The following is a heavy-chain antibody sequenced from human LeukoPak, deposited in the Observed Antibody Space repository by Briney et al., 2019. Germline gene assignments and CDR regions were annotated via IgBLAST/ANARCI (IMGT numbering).Heavy chain of an antibody. CDR2: ISGSGGST. D-gene: IGHD6-19*01. CDR3: AREMLAAVAAQS. J-gene: IGHJ5*02. Sequence: GGSLRLSCAASGFTFSSYAMSWVRQAPGKGLEWVSAISGSGGSTYYADSVKGRFTISRDNAKNSLYLQMNSLRAEDTAVYYCAREMLAAVAAQSWGQGTLVTVSS. CDR1: GFTFSSYA. V-gene: IGHV3-23*01.